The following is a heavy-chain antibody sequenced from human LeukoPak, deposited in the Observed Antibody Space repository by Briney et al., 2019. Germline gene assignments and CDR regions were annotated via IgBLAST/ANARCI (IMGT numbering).Heavy chain of an antibody. J-gene: IGHJ4*02. CDR3: ARVRLRQVNIEY. CDR2: INSYNGNI. V-gene: IGHV1-18*01. Sequence: ASVKVSCKASGYTFTNYGISWVRQAPGQGLEWMGWINSYNGNINYAQKFQGRVTVTTDTSTSTAYMELWSLKSDDTAVYFCARVRLRQVNIEYWGQGTLVTVSS. D-gene: IGHD4-17*01. CDR1: GYTFTNYG.